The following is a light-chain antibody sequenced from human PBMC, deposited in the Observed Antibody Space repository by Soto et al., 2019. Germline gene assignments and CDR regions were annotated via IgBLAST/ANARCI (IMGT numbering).Light chain of an antibody. Sequence: EIVLTQSPATLSLSPGERATLSCRASQSVSSYLAWYQQKPGQAPRLLIYDASNRATGIPARFSGSGSGTXXXXXXXXXXXXXFXVXXCXQRSNWPPYTFGQGTKLEIK. CDR1: QSVSSY. V-gene: IGKV3-11*01. CDR2: DAS. J-gene: IGKJ2*01. CDR3: XQRSNWPPYT.